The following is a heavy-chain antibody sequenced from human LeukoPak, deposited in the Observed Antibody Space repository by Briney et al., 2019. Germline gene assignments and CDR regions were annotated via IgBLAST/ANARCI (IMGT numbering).Heavy chain of an antibody. D-gene: IGHD1-26*01. Sequence: SETLSLTCTVSGGSISSYYWSWIRQPPGKGLEWIGEINHSGSTNYNPSLKSRVTISVDTSKNQFSLKLSSVTAADTAVYYCAREGEVGAADPGAFDIWGQGTMVTVSS. CDR1: GGSISSYY. CDR2: INHSGST. V-gene: IGHV4-34*01. CDR3: AREGEVGAADPGAFDI. J-gene: IGHJ3*02.